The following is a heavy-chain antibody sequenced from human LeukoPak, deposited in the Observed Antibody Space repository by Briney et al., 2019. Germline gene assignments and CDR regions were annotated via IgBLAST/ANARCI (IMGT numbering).Heavy chain of an antibody. J-gene: IGHJ4*02. CDR2: IWYDGSNK. CDR3: ARDLYNGSGSPGYS. D-gene: IGHD3-10*01. CDR1: GFTFSSYG. Sequence: PGGSLRLSCAASGFTFSSYGMHWVRQAPGKGLEWVAVIWYDGSNKYYADSVKGRFTISRDNSKNTLYLQMNSLRAEDTAVYYCARDLYNGSGSPGYSWGQGALVTVSS. V-gene: IGHV3-33*01.